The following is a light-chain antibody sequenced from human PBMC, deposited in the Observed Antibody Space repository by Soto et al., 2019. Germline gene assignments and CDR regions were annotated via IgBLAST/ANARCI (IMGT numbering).Light chain of an antibody. CDR3: QQFYYLPIT. CDR1: QSISTW. J-gene: IGKJ5*01. V-gene: IGKV1-5*01. CDR2: ETS. Sequence: DIQMTQSXSTLSASVREXXXXXXXASQSISTWVDLYQQKXGKAPKVLIYETSXLESGVPSRFSGSGSGTDFTFTISSLQPDDIGTYYCQQFYYLPITFGQGTRLEIK.